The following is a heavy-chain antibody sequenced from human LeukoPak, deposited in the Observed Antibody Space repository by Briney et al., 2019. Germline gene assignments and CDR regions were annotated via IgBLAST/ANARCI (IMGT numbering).Heavy chain of an antibody. CDR1: GGTFSSYV. D-gene: IGHD1-26*01. J-gene: IGHJ6*03. CDR3: ASRPYSYSSKDYYFYYMDV. CDR2: VIPIFGTA. V-gene: IGHV1-69*06. Sequence: ASVKVSCKTSGGTFSSYVISWVRQAPGQGLEWMGGVIPIFGTANYAQKFQGRVTITADKSTSTAYMELSSLRSEDTAVYYCASRPYSYSSKDYYFYYMDVWGKGTTVTVSS.